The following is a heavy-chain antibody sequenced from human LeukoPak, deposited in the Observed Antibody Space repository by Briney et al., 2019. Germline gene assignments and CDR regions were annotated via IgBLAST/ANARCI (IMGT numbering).Heavy chain of an antibody. D-gene: IGHD2-2*01. Sequence: PGGSLRLSCAASGFTFSSYSMNWVRQAPGKGRDGVSSISSISSYIYYADSVKGRFTISRDNAKNSLYLQMNSLRAEDTAVYYCARDGYCSSTSCYLSNWYFDLWGRGTLVTVSS. CDR1: GFTFSSYS. CDR2: ISSISSYI. CDR3: ARDGYCSSTSCYLSNWYFDL. V-gene: IGHV3-21*01. J-gene: IGHJ2*01.